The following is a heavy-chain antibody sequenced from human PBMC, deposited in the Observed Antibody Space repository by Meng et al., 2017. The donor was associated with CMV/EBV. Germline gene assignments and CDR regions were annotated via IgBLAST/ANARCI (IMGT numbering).Heavy chain of an antibody. D-gene: IGHD3-10*01. Sequence: KVSCKGSGYSFTSYWIGWVRQMPGKGLEWMGIIYPGDYDTRYSPSFQGQVTISADKSLSTAYLQWSSLKASDTAMYYCARGVDSGYYYYGMDVWGQGTTVTVSS. J-gene: IGHJ6*02. CDR1: GYSFTSYW. CDR2: IYPGDYDT. V-gene: IGHV5-51*01. CDR3: ARGVDSGYYYYGMDV.